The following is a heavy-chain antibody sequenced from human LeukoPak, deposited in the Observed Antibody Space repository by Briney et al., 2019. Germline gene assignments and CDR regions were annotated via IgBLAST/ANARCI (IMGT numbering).Heavy chain of an antibody. CDR3: ARSPDDYDSSGYPYYFDY. J-gene: IGHJ4*02. CDR1: GGSISSYY. V-gene: IGHV4-59*01. CDR2: IYYSGST. D-gene: IGHD3-22*01. Sequence: SETLSLTCTVSGGSISSYYWSWIRQPPGKGLEWIGYIYYSGSTNYNPSLKSRVTISVDTSKNQFSLKLSSVTAADTAVYYCARSPDDYDSSGYPYYFDYWGQGTLVTASS.